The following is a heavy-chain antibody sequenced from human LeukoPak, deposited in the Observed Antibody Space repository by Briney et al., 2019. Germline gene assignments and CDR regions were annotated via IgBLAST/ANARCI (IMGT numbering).Heavy chain of an antibody. D-gene: IGHD6-13*01. CDR2: INPNSGVT. V-gene: IGHV1-2*02. Sequence: GAAVKVSCKASGYTFTIYFMHWVRQAPGQGLEWLGWINPNSGVTNYAQKFQGRVTMARDTSISTAYMDLSRLRSDDTAVYYCARDFNSSRWYEGLTNDYWGQGTLVTVSS. J-gene: IGHJ4*02. CDR3: ARDFNSSRWYEGLTNDY. CDR1: GYTFTIYF.